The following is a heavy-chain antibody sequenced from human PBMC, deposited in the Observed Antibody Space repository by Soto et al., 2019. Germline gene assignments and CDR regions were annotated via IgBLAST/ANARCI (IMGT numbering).Heavy chain of an antibody. CDR2: INPNSGGT. Sequence: ASVKVSCKASGYTFTGYYMHWVRQAPGQGLEWMGWINPNSGGTNYAQKFQGRVTMTRDTSISTAYMELSRLRSDDTAVYYCARDGSITMIVPAIWGQGTLVTVSS. J-gene: IGHJ1*01. CDR3: ARDGSITMIVPAI. D-gene: IGHD3-22*01. CDR1: GYTFTGYY. V-gene: IGHV1-2*02.